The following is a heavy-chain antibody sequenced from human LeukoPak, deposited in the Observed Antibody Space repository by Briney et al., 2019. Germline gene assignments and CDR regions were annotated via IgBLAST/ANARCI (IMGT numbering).Heavy chain of an antibody. CDR1: GFTFSSYS. V-gene: IGHV3-21*01. CDR2: ISSSSSYI. Sequence: PGGSLRLPCAASGFTFSSYSMNWVRQAPGKGLEWVSSISSSSSYIYYADSVKGRFTISRDNAKNSLYLQMNSLRAEDTAVYYCARAPGMATGPHFDYWGQGTLVTVSS. CDR3: ARAPGMATGPHFDY. D-gene: IGHD5-24*01. J-gene: IGHJ4*02.